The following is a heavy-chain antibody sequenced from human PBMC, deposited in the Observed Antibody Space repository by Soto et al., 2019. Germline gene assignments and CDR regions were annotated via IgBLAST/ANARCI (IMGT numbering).Heavy chain of an antibody. V-gene: IGHV3-9*01. J-gene: IGHJ4*02. D-gene: IGHD2-15*01. CDR2: ISWNSGGI. CDR3: ATTPLYCSGGSCQDY. Sequence: EVQLVESGGGLVQPGRSLRLSCAASGFTFDDYAMHWVRQAPGKGLEWVSGISWNSGGIGYADSVKGRFTISRDNAKNSLYLQMNSLRAEDTALYYCATTPLYCSGGSCQDYWGQGTLVTVSS. CDR1: GFTFDDYA.